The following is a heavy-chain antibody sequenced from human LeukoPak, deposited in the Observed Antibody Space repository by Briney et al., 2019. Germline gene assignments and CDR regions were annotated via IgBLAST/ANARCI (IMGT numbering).Heavy chain of an antibody. V-gene: IGHV4-59*01. CDR1: GGSISSYY. CDR3: ATRGIGLRVIIDYYYYMDV. Sequence: SETLSLTCTVSGGSISSYYWSWIRQPPGKGLEWIGYIYYSGSTNYNPSLKSRVTISVDTSKNQFSLKLSSVTAADTAVYYCATRGIGLRVIIDYYYYMDVWGKGTTVTVSS. D-gene: IGHD3-10*01. J-gene: IGHJ6*03. CDR2: IYYSGST.